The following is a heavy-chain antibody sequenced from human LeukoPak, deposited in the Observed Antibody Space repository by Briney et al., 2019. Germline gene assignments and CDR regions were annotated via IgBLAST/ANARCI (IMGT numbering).Heavy chain of an antibody. CDR2: IKEDGSEK. Sequence: GGSLRLSCVASGDTFSSLWMNWVRHAPGKGLEWVASIKEDGSEKWYVESVKGRFTISRDNAKNSLYLQMNSLRVEDTAVYYCARDRAYKSFDYWGQGTLVTVSS. J-gene: IGHJ4*02. CDR1: GDTFSSLW. CDR3: ARDRAYKSFDY. V-gene: IGHV3-7*01. D-gene: IGHD1-1*01.